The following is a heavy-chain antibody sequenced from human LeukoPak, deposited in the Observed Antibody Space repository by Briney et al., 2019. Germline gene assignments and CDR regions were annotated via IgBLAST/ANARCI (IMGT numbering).Heavy chain of an antibody. Sequence: SETLSLTCTVSGGSISGYYWSWIRQPAGKGLEWIGRIYISGSTNYNPSLKSRLTMSVDTSKNQFSLKLSSVTAADTAVYYCARVGQGSGWYVDYWGQGTLVTVSS. D-gene: IGHD6-19*01. J-gene: IGHJ4*02. V-gene: IGHV4-4*07. CDR2: IYISGST. CDR3: ARVGQGSGWYVDY. CDR1: GGSISGYY.